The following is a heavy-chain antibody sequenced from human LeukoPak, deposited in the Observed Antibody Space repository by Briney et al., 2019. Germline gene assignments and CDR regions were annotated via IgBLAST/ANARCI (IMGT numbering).Heavy chain of an antibody. Sequence: ASVKVSCKASGYTFTSYDINWVRQATGQELEWMGWMNPNSGNTGYAQKFQGRVTMTRNTSISTAYMELSSLRSEDTAVYYCARDGALRYFDWLYSYYYYGMDVWGQGTTVTVSS. J-gene: IGHJ6*02. CDR2: MNPNSGNT. V-gene: IGHV1-8*01. D-gene: IGHD3-9*01. CDR1: GYTFTSYD. CDR3: ARDGALRYFDWLYSYYYYGMDV.